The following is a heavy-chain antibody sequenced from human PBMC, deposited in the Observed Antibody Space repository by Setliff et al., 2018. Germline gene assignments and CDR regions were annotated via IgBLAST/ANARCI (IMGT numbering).Heavy chain of an antibody. CDR3: ARDNWTAAGIFDY. J-gene: IGHJ4*02. CDR1: GGSISSSSYY. CDR2: IYYSGST. D-gene: IGHD6-13*01. V-gene: IGHV4-39*02. Sequence: NPSETLSLTCTVSGGSISSSSYYWGWIRQPPGKGLEWIGSIYYSGSTYYNPSLKSRVSISVDTSKNQFSLKLSSVTAADTAVYYCARDNWTAAGIFDYWGQGTLVTVSS.